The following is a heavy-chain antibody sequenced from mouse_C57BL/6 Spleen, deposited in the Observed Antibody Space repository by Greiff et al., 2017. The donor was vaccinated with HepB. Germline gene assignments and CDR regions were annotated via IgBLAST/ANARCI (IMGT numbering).Heavy chain of an antibody. D-gene: IGHD2-3*01. CDR1: GYAFSSSW. J-gene: IGHJ3*01. CDR2: IYPGDGDT. Sequence: VKVQQSGPELVKPGASVKISCKASGYAFSSSWMNWVKQRPGKGLEWIGRIYPGDGDTNYNGKFKGKATLTADKSSSTAYMQLSSLTSEDSAVYFCARDGMAYWGQGTLVTVSA. CDR3: ARDGMAY. V-gene: IGHV1-82*01.